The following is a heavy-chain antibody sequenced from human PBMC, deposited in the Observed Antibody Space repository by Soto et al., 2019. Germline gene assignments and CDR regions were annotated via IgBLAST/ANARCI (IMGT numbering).Heavy chain of an antibody. CDR2: LSYDGSNK. CDR1: GFTFSNYD. CDR3: AKDGAA. J-gene: IGHJ5*02. Sequence: QEQLVESGGGVVQPGRSLRLSCAASGFTFSNYDMHWVRQAPGKGLEWVAVLSYDGSNKYYADSVKGRFTISRDNSKNTLYLQMNSLKTDDTALYFCAKDGAAWGQGALVTVSS. D-gene: IGHD1-26*01. V-gene: IGHV3-30*18.